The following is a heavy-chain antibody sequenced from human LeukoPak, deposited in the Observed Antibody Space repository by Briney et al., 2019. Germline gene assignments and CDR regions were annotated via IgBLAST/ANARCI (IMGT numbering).Heavy chain of an antibody. CDR1: GFTFSSYW. Sequence: PGGSLRLSCAASGFTFSSYWMSWVRQAPGKGLEWVANIKQDGSEKYYVDSVEGRFTISRDNAKNSLYLQMNSLRAEDTAVYYCARDEDYDYVWGSQFDYWGQGTLVTASS. CDR3: ARDEDYDYVWGSQFDY. J-gene: IGHJ4*02. CDR2: IKQDGSEK. V-gene: IGHV3-7*01. D-gene: IGHD3-16*01.